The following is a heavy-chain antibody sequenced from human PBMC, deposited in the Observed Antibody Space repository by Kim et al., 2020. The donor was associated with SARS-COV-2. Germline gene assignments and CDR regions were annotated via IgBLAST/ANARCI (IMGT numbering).Heavy chain of an antibody. V-gene: IGHV4-34*01. J-gene: IGHJ5*02. CDR3: ARAFNFSGVSCYSKWYDP. Sequence: SETLSLTCAVYGGSFSGYYWSWIRQPPGKGLEWIGEINHSGSTNYNPSLKSRVTISVDTSKNQFSLKLSSVTAADTAVYYCARAFNFSGVSCYSKWYDP. CDR1: GGSFSGYY. D-gene: IGHD2-15*01. CDR2: INHSGST.